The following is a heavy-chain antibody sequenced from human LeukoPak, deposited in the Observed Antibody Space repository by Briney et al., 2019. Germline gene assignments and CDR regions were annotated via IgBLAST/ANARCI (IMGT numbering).Heavy chain of an antibody. J-gene: IGHJ4*02. D-gene: IGHD5-24*01. Sequence: GSSVKVSCKASGGTFSSYAISWVRQAPGQGLEWMERIIPIFGTANYAQKFQGRVTITTDESTSTAYMELSSLRSEDTAVYYCAREVEMATILGYYFDYWGQGTLVTVSS. CDR2: IIPIFGTA. CDR3: AREVEMATILGYYFDY. V-gene: IGHV1-69*05. CDR1: GGTFSSYA.